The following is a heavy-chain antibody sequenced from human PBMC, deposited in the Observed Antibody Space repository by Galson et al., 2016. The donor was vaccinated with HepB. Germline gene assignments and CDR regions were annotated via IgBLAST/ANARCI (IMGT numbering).Heavy chain of an antibody. CDR2: INAGNGNT. J-gene: IGHJ4*02. V-gene: IGHV1-3*01. CDR1: GYTFTSYA. D-gene: IGHD2-21*02. Sequence: SVKVSCKASGYTFTSYAMHWVRQAPGQRLEWMGWINAGNGNTKFTQKFQGRVTITRDTSASTTYMELSSLRSEDTAVYYCARSGKRMAVTAPIDYWGQGTLVTVSS. CDR3: ARSGKRMAVTAPIDY.